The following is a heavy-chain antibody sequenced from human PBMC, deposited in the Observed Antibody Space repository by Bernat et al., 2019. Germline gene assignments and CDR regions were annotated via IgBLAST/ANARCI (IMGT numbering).Heavy chain of an antibody. CDR3: AREEGVTTVTTLDTIADFLYGMDV. D-gene: IGHD4-17*01. V-gene: IGHV1-18*01. J-gene: IGHJ6*02. CDR2: IRAYNGNT. Sequence: QVQLVQSGAEVKKPGASVKVSCKASGYTFTSYGISWVRQAPGQGLEWMGWIRAYNGNTNYAQKLPGIVTMTTDTSTSTAYMELRSLRSDDTAVYYCAREEGVTTVTTLDTIADFLYGMDVWGQGTTVTVSS. CDR1: GYTFTSYG.